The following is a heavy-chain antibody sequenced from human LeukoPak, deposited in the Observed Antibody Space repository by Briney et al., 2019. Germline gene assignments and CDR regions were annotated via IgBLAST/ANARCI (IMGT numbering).Heavy chain of an antibody. Sequence: GGSLRLSCTVSGFSFGDYAMSWVRQAPGKGLEWVSYISSSGSTIYYADSVKGRFTISRDNAKNSLYLQMNSLRAEDTAVYYCAGPFGAANYYYYGMDVWGKGTTVTVSS. J-gene: IGHJ6*04. D-gene: IGHD3-10*01. V-gene: IGHV3-48*03. CDR1: GFSFGDYA. CDR2: ISSSGSTI. CDR3: AGPFGAANYYYYGMDV.